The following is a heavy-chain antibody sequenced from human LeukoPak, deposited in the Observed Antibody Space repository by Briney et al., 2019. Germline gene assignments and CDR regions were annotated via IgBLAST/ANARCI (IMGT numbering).Heavy chain of an antibody. CDR3: ARNSRADY. J-gene: IGHJ4*02. Sequence: GKPLHISCKGSGYSFPTYWIGWVGQMPGKGLEWMGIIYPGDSQTRYSPSLQGQVTISADKSISTAYLQWSRLKASDTAMYYCARNSRADYWGQGTLVTVSA. CDR1: GYSFPTYW. V-gene: IGHV5-51*01. CDR2: IYPGDSQT. D-gene: IGHD4-23*01.